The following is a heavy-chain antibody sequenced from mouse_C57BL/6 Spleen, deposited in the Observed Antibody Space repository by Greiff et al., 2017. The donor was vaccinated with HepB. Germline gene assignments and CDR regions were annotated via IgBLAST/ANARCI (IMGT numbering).Heavy chain of an antibody. CDR2: IYPRSGTP. CDR1: GYTFTSYG. J-gene: IGHJ2*01. D-gene: IGHD1-1*01. V-gene: IGHV1-81*01. Sequence: QVQLQQSGAELARPGASVKLSCKASGYTFTSYGISWVKQRTGQGLEWIGEIYPRSGTPYYNEKFKGKATLTADKSSSTAYMELRSLTSEDPAVYFGARRSVTTVVEYFDDWGQGTTLTVSS. CDR3: ARRSVTTVVEYFDD.